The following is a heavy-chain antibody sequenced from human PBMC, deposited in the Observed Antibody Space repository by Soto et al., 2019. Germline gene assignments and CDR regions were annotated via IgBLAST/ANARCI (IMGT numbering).Heavy chain of an antibody. D-gene: IGHD2-15*01. CDR1: GYTFNTHG. CDR2: ISGYNGDT. J-gene: IGHJ5*02. CDR3: ARDCSWRCSDGWCPHTDDWLDT. V-gene: IGHV1-18*01. Sequence: QVQLLQSGAEMKKPGASVRVSCETSGYTFNTHGITWVRQAPGQGLEWMGWISGYNGDTVYAQKFQGRVTITTDTPPNTAYMDLRSLRSDDTAVYFCARDCSWRCSDGWCPHTDDWLDTWGQGTLVTVSS.